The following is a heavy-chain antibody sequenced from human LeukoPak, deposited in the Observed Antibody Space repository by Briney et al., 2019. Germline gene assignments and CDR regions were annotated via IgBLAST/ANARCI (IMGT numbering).Heavy chain of an antibody. J-gene: IGHJ4*02. V-gene: IGHV3-33*01. CDR2: IWFDGSNK. Sequence: GGSLRLSCAASGFTFSSYGMHWVRQAPGKGLEWVAVIWFDGSNKYYADSVKGGFTISRDNSKNTLYLQMNSLRAEDTAVYYCARAGNIAVAGTERCFDYWGQGTLVTVSS. CDR3: ARAGNIAVAGTERCFDY. CDR1: GFTFSSYG. D-gene: IGHD6-19*01.